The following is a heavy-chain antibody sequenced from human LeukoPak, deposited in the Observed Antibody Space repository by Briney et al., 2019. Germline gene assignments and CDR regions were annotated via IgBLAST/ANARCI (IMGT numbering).Heavy chain of an antibody. Sequence: PSETLSLTCTVSGGSISSCYWSWIRQPPGKGLEWIGYIYYSGNTNYNPSLKSRVTISVDTSKNQFSLKLSPVTAADTAVYYCARLWSEGNWENWFDPWGQGTLVTVSS. V-gene: IGHV4-59*01. CDR1: GGSISSCY. J-gene: IGHJ5*02. CDR2: IYYSGNT. D-gene: IGHD3-3*01. CDR3: ARLWSEGNWENWFDP.